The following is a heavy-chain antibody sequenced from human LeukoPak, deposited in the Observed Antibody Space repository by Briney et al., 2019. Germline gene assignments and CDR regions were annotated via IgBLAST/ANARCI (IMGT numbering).Heavy chain of an antibody. Sequence: GGSLRISCAASGFNFDAYAMSWVRQAPGKGLEWVSGISKSGRTTFYTDSVKGRFTIPRDNSKNTLHLQMNRLRAEDTALYYCAKDHDNTDYYYYFDSWGQGTLVTVSS. D-gene: IGHD2-21*01. CDR1: GFNFDAYA. CDR3: AKDHDNTDYYYYFDS. CDR2: ISKSGRTT. J-gene: IGHJ4*02. V-gene: IGHV3-23*01.